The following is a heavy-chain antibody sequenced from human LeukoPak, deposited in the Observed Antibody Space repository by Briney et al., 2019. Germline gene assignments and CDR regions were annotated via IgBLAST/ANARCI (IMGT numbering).Heavy chain of an antibody. CDR2: INHSGST. CDR1: AGSFTGHY. J-gene: IGHJ3*02. CDR3: GMRFAEWPDYYDSSGYSTGAFDI. D-gene: IGHD3-22*01. V-gene: IGHV4-34*01. Sequence: SATLSPTRAVYAGSFTGHYWSSIRQPPGKGLEWLGEINHSGSTNYKPSLESRVTISVDTSKNQFSLKLSSMSAEDTAVYYCGMRFAEWPDYYDSSGYSTGAFDIWGQGTMVTVSS.